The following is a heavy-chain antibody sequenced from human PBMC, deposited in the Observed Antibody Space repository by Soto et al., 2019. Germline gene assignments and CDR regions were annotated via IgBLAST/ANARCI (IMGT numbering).Heavy chain of an antibody. Sequence: GESLKISCKGSGYSFTSYWIGRVRQMPGKGLEWMGIIYPGDSDTRYSPSFQGQVTISADKSISTAYLQWSSLKASDTFLYYCSRRHLDYGDYDDAFDIWGEGRMVTVAS. V-gene: IGHV5-51*01. CDR1: GYSFTSYW. CDR2: IYPGDSDT. D-gene: IGHD4-17*01. J-gene: IGHJ3*02. CDR3: SRRHLDYGDYDDAFDI.